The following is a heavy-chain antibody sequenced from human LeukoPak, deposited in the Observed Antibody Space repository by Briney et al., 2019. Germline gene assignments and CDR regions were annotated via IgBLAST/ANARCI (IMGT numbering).Heavy chain of an antibody. V-gene: IGHV1-2*02. CDR3: ARDGPAQMVDLDY. D-gene: IGHD3-10*01. J-gene: IGHJ4*02. Sequence: ASVKVSCKASGYTFSGTGWYLYWLRKAPGQGLECMGLIHPNNVGTAYAQKFEGRVAMTRDTSISTAYMEVRRLRPDDTAVYFCARDGPAQMVDLDYWGQGTLVTVSS. CDR1: GYTFSGTGWY. CDR2: IHPNNVGT.